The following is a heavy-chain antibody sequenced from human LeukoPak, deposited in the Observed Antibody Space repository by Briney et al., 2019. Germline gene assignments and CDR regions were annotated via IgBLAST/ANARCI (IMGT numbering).Heavy chain of an antibody. CDR1: EFTFSGHN. V-gene: IGHV3-21*01. CDR3: ARDSGGSSVY. J-gene: IGHJ4*02. CDR2: ISSSSTYI. Sequence: TGGSLRLSCAAAEFTFSGHNMNWVRQAPGKGLEWVASISSSSTYIYYADSVKGRFTISRDNAKNSLYLQMNSLRAEDTAVYYCARDSGGSSVYWGQGTLVTVSS. D-gene: IGHD6-13*01.